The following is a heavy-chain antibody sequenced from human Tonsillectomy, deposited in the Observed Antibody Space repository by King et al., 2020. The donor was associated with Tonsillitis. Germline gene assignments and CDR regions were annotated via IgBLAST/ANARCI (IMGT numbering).Heavy chain of an antibody. Sequence: VQLQQWGAGLLKPSEPLSLTCAVYGGSFSGYSWSWLRQPPGKGLEWIGEINHSGSPNYNPSLKSRVTISVDTSKNQFSLKLSSVTAADTAVYYCARVGRLPLIRGAKGFDYWGQGTLVTVSS. J-gene: IGHJ4*02. CDR3: ARVGRLPLIRGAKGFDY. V-gene: IGHV4-34*01. D-gene: IGHD3-10*01. CDR1: GGSFSGYS. CDR2: INHSGSP.